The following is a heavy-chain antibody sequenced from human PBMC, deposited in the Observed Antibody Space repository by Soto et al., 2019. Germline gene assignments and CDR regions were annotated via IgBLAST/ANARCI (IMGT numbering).Heavy chain of an antibody. CDR2: TYYRSKWYN. Sequence: SQTLSLTCDISGDSVSSNSAAWNWIRQSPSRGLEWLGRTYYRSKWYNDYAVSVKSRITINPDTSKNQFSLQLNSVTPEDTAVYHCARESYGSGSYDGLDVWAQGNTVTVSS. CDR3: ARESYGSGSYDGLDV. J-gene: IGHJ6*02. CDR1: GDSVSSNSAA. D-gene: IGHD3-10*01. V-gene: IGHV6-1*01.